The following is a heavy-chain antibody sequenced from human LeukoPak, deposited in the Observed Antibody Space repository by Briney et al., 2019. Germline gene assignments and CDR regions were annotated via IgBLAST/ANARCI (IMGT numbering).Heavy chain of an antibody. CDR2: IYPGDSDT. J-gene: IGHJ5*02. CDR1: GYRFTSYW. CDR3: ARSAPTAYYGSGRGIGFDP. D-gene: IGHD3-10*01. Sequence: GASLKISFKGSGYRFTSYWIGWVRQMPGKGLESMGIIYPGDSDTRYSPSFQGQVTISADKSISTAYLQWSSLKASDTAMYYCARSAPTAYYGSGRGIGFDPWGQGTLVTVSS. V-gene: IGHV5-51*01.